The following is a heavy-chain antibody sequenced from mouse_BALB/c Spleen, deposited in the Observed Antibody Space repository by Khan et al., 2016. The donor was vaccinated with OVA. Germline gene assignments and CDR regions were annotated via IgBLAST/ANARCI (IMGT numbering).Heavy chain of an antibody. CDR3: ARDGYSPWFAY. CDR2: IDPENGDT. V-gene: IGHV14-1*02. CDR1: GFNIKDYY. J-gene: IGHJ3*01. Sequence: VQLQQSGAELVRPGALVKLSCKASGFNIKDYYMHWVKQRPEQGLVWIGRIDPENGDTIYDPKFQGKASITFDTSYNTAYLQLSSLTSEDTAVYYCARDGYSPWFAYWGQGTLVTVSA. D-gene: IGHD2-3*01.